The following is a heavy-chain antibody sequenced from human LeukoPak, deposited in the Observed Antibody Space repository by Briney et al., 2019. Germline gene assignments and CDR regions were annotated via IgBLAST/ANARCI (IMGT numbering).Heavy chain of an antibody. Sequence: PSETLSLTCAVYGGSFSGYYWSWIRQPPGKGLEWIGYIYHSGSTYYNPSLKSRVTISVDRSKNQFSLKLSSVTAADTAVYYCARSLGYSIGSFDYWGQGTLVTVSS. J-gene: IGHJ4*02. V-gene: IGHV4-30-2*01. D-gene: IGHD3-22*01. CDR1: GGSFSGYY. CDR3: ARSLGYSIGSFDY. CDR2: IYHSGST.